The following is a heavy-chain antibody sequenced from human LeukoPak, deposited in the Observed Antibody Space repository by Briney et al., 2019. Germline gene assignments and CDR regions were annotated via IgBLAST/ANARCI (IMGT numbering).Heavy chain of an antibody. J-gene: IGHJ4*02. D-gene: IGHD3-10*01. CDR2: IKQDGSEK. V-gene: IGHV3-7*03. CDR1: GLTFSSYW. CDR3: ARDLGYYYGSGSYVY. Sequence: GGSLRLSCAASGLTFSSYWMSWVRQAPGKGLEWVANIKQDGSEKYYVDSVKGRFTISRDNAKNSLYLQMNSLRAEDTAVHYCARDLGYYYGSGSYVYWGQGTLVTVSS.